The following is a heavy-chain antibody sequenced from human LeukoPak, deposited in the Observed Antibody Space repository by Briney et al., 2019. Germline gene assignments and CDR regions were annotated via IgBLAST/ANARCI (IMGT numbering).Heavy chain of an antibody. D-gene: IGHD6-13*01. CDR2: ISGAGRSI. CDR1: GFSFSSYG. J-gene: IGHJ4*02. CDR3: ATDGGPAYSSSWYLY. V-gene: IGHV3-23*01. Sequence: GGSLRLSCAASGFSFSSYGMTWVRQAPGKGLEWVSVISGAGRSIYYADSVKGRFTISRDNSKNTLYLQMNSLRAEDTAVYYCATDGGPAYSSSWYLYWGQGSLVTVSS.